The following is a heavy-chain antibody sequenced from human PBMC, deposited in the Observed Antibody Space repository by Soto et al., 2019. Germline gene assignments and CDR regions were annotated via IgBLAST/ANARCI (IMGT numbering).Heavy chain of an antibody. CDR2: ISGSGGK. CDR1: GFTFSTYA. V-gene: IGHV3-23*01. J-gene: IGHJ4*02. CDR3: AKGTEGSGTHPLSYYYFDN. Sequence: PGGSLRLSCAASGFTFSTYAMSWVRQAPGKGLEWVSDISGSGGKYYADSVKGRFTISRDNSKNTLSLQMNYLRAEDTAVYFCAKGTEGSGTHPLSYYYFDNWGQGTLVSVXS. D-gene: IGHD3-10*01.